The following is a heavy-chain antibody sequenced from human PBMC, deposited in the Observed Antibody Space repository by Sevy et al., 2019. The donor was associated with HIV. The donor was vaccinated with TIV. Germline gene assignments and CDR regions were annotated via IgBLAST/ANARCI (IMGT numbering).Heavy chain of an antibody. V-gene: IGHV3-30*18. D-gene: IGHD2-15*01. J-gene: IGHJ4*02. CDR3: AKDMVDCSGGTCYSGAVSPFES. CDR1: GFIFNNYD. CDR2: VSYDGADK. Sequence: GGSLGLSCAASGFIFNNYDMYWIRQAPGKGLEWVATVSYDGADKDYADIVKGRFTISRDSSRSMLYLQMSSLGPEDTGVYFCAKDMVDCSGGTCYSGAVSPFESWGQGTLVTVSS.